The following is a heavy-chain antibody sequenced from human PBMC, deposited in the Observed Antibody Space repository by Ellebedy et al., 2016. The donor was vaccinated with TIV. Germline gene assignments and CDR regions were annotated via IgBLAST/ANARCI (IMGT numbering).Heavy chain of an antibody. CDR2: ITGSGGSA. CDR1: GFTFSSYA. CDR3: AKRGSRGWFDP. J-gene: IGHJ5*02. V-gene: IGHV3-23*01. D-gene: IGHD2-2*01. Sequence: GGSLRLXXAASGFTFSSYAMSWVRQAPGKGLEWVSAITGSGGSAYYADSVKGRFTISRDNSKNTLYLQMNSLRAEDTAVYYCAKRGSRGWFDPWGQGTLVTVSS.